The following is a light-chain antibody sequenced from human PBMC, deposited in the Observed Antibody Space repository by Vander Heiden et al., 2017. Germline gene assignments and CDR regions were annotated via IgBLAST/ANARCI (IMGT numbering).Light chain of an antibody. CDR1: QGISSY. J-gene: IGKJ1*01. CDR2: AAS. Sequence: VIWMTQSPSLLSASTGDRVTISCRMSQGISSYLAWYQQNPGKAPEFRFYAASTLQSGVPSSFSGVGSGKVSIPPTRCLQSEELATYYGHQDEMPFLTFGQGTKVEIK. V-gene: IGKV1D-8*01. CDR3: HQDEMPFLT.